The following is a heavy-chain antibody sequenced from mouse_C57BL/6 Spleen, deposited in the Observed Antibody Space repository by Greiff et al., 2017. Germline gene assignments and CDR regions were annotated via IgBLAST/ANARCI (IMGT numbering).Heavy chain of an antibody. Sequence: VQLQQSGPELVKPGASVKISCKASGYTFTDYYMNWVKQSHGKSLEWIGDINPNNGGTSYNQKFKGKATLTVDKSSSTAYMELRSLTSEDSAVYYCARGPRLVYFDYWGQGTTLTVSS. CDR1: GYTFTDYY. J-gene: IGHJ2*01. D-gene: IGHD1-2*01. CDR3: ARGPRLVYFDY. CDR2: INPNNGGT. V-gene: IGHV1-26*01.